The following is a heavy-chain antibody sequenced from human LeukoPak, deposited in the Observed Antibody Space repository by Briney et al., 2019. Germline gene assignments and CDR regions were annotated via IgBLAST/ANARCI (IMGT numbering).Heavy chain of an antibody. CDR3: AKDIAGLYYYDSSVDY. V-gene: IGHV4-59*01. Sequence: SETLSLTCTVSGGSISSYYWSWIRQPPGKGLEWIGYIYYSGSTNYNPSLKSRVTISVDTSKNQFSLKLSSVTAADTAVYYCAKDIAGLYYYDSSVDYWGQGTLVTVSS. CDR2: IYYSGST. J-gene: IGHJ4*02. D-gene: IGHD3-22*01. CDR1: GGSISSYY.